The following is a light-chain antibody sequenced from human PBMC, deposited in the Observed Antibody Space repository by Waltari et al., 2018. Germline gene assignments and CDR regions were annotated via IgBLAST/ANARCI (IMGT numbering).Light chain of an antibody. Sequence: QSALTQPASVSGSPGQSIIISCTGTSSDVGGSNYVSWYQQHPGKAPKLMIYDVSKRPPGVSQRFSGCKSGNTASLPISGLHAEDEADYYCSSYTSSSTSVVFGGGTKLTVL. CDR2: DVS. CDR1: SSDVGGSNY. J-gene: IGLJ2*01. V-gene: IGLV2-14*01. CDR3: SSYTSSSTSVV.